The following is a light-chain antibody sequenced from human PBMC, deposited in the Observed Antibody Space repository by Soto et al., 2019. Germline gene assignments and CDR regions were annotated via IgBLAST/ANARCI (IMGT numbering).Light chain of an antibody. V-gene: IGLV1-47*02. J-gene: IGLJ1*01. CDR1: ISNIGSNY. Sequence: QSLLTQPPSASGTPGQRFTISCSGSISNIGSNYVYWYQQLPVTAPKLLIYSNNQRPSGVPDRFSGSKSGTSASLAISGLRSEDEADYYCAAWDDSLSVHYVFGTGTKSPS. CDR2: SNN. CDR3: AAWDDSLSVHYV.